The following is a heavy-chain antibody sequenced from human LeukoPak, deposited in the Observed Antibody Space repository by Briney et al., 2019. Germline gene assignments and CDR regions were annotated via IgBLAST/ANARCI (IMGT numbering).Heavy chain of an antibody. J-gene: IGHJ4*02. CDR2: ISYDGSNK. CDR1: GFTFSSYG. CDR3: SRVGSSFDY. V-gene: IGHV3-30*03. Sequence: GGSLRLSCAASGFTFSSYGMHWARQAPGKGLEWVAVISYDGSNKYYADSVKGRFTISRDDSKNTLYLQMNSLRAEDTAVYYCSRVGSSFDYWGQGTLVTVSS.